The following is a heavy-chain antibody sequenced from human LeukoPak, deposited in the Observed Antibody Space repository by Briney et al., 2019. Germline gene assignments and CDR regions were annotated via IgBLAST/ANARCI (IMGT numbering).Heavy chain of an antibody. CDR1: GFNFRNYA. CDR2: VSYDGSWD. CDR3: TREERGYVPAF. J-gene: IGHJ4*02. Sequence: QPGRSLRLSCAASGFNFRNYAMPWVRQTPGKGLEWVAFVSYDGSWDSHSDSVKGRFTISRDDSKSTLYLQMTRLRAEDTAVYYCTREERGYVPAFWGQGTLVTVSS. D-gene: IGHD3-16*01. V-gene: IGHV3-30*01.